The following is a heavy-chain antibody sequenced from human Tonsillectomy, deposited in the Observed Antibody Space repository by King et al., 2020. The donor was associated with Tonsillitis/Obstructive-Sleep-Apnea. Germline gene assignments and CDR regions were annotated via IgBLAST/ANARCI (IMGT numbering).Heavy chain of an antibody. CDR2: ISAYNGKT. CDR3: AREATIFGVVMSSDY. D-gene: IGHD3-3*01. J-gene: IGHJ4*02. V-gene: IGHV1-18*01. CDR1: GYTFTSYG. Sequence: HVQLVESGAEVKKPGASVKVSCKASGYTFTSYGISWVRQAPGQGLEWMGWISAYNGKTNYAQKLQGRVTMTTDTSTSTAYMELRSLRSDDTAVYYCAREATIFGVVMSSDYWGQGTLVTVSS.